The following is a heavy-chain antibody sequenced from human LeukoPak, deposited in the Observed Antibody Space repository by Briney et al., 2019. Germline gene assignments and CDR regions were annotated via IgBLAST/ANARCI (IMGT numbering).Heavy chain of an antibody. CDR1: GFTFSSYW. D-gene: IGHD4-17*01. J-gene: IGHJ5*02. CDR2: INTYGTST. V-gene: IGHV3-74*03. CDR3: ARDPTTVTTKDWFDP. Sequence: GGSLRLSCAASGFTFSSYWMHWVRQVPGKGLVWVARINTYGTSTTYGDSVEGRFTISRDNAKNTLDLEMNSLRDDDTAVYYCARDPTTVTTKDWFDPWGQGTQVTVSS.